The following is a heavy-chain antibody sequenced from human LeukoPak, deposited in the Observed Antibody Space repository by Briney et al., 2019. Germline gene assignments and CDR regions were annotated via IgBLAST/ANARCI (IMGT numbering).Heavy chain of an antibody. J-gene: IGHJ6*03. CDR3: AKVYSSSLAWYYYYMDV. V-gene: IGHV3-23*01. CDR1: GFTFSSYA. Sequence: GGSLRLSCAASGFTFSSYAMSWVRQAPGKGLEWVSAISGSGGSTYYADSAKGRFTISRDNSKNTLYLQMNSLRAEDTAVYYCAKVYSSSLAWYYYYMDVWGKGTTVTVSS. CDR2: ISGSGGST. D-gene: IGHD6-6*01.